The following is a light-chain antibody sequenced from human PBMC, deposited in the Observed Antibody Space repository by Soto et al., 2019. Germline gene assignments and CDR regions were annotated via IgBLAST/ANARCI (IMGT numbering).Light chain of an antibody. J-gene: IGLJ1*01. V-gene: IGLV2-14*03. Sequence: QSVLTQPASVSGSPGQSITISCTGTASDVGGYNSVSWYQQHPGKAPKLMIYEVTDRPSGVSNRFSDSKSGNTASLTISGLQAEDEADYYCLSFTSSHIYVFGTGTKVTVL. CDR3: LSFTSSHIYV. CDR1: ASDVGGYNS. CDR2: EVT.